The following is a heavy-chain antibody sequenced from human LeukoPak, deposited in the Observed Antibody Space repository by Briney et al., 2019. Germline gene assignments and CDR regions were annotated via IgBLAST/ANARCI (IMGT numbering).Heavy chain of an antibody. Sequence: SETLSLTCTVSGGSISSYYWSWIRQPPGKGLEWIGYIYYSGSTNYNPSLKSRVTISVDTSKNQFSLKLSSVTAADTAVYYCARVIRGYCSSTSCRSNAFDIWGQGTMVTVSS. V-gene: IGHV4-59*01. D-gene: IGHD2-2*01. CDR2: IYYSGST. CDR1: GGSISSYY. J-gene: IGHJ3*02. CDR3: ARVIRGYCSSTSCRSNAFDI.